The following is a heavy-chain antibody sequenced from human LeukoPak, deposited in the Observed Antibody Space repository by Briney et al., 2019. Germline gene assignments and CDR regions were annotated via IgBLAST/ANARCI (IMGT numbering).Heavy chain of an antibody. D-gene: IGHD5-12*01. J-gene: IGHJ4*02. Sequence: GESLKISCQGSGYSFTSYWIGWVRQMPGKGLEWMGIIYPGDSDTRYSPSSQGQVTISADKSISIAYLQWSSLKASDTAMYYCAREGYSGYDSPLSDYWGQGTLVTVSS. CDR1: GYSFTSYW. CDR2: IYPGDSDT. V-gene: IGHV5-51*01. CDR3: AREGYSGYDSPLSDY.